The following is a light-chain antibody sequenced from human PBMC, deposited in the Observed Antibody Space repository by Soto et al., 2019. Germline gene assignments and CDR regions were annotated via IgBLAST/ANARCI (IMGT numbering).Light chain of an antibody. Sequence: QSVLAQPRSVSGSPGQSVTISCTGTSTDIGTYEYVSWYQHHPGKAPKLMIYGVTKRPSGVPDRFSGSKSGNTASLTISGLQAEDEADYFCCSYAGSYTLVFGGGTQLTVL. V-gene: IGLV2-11*01. CDR3: CSYAGSYTLV. J-gene: IGLJ3*02. CDR2: GVT. CDR1: STDIGTYEY.